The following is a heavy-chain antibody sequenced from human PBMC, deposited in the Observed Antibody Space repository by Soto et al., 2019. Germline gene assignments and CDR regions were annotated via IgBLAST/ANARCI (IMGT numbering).Heavy chain of an antibody. CDR3: ERVRSASSYPFGGDGMDV. Sequence: PGGSLRLSCAASGFTFSSYYMHWVRQATGKGLEWVSAIGTAGDTYYPGSVKGRFTISRENAKNSLYLQMNSLRAGDTAVYYCERVRSASSYPFGGDGMDVWGQGTTVTVSS. CDR1: GFTFSSYY. J-gene: IGHJ6*02. CDR2: IGTAGDT. D-gene: IGHD3-16*01. V-gene: IGHV3-13*01.